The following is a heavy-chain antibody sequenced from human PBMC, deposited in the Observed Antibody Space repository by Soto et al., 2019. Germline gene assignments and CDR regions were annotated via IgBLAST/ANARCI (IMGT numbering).Heavy chain of an antibody. J-gene: IGHJ5*02. CDR1: GASISSTYW. V-gene: IGHV4-4*02. CDR2: IYHTGTT. CDR3: ATLPPRIVVVMTDLPT. D-gene: IGHD2-15*01. Sequence: QLRESGPGLVKPSGTLSLTRFVSGASISSTYWWSWVRQTPGKRLEWIGQIYHTGTTSYNPSRKNRVTISLDKSNNQFSLRLTSMTAADTAVYYCATLPPRIVVVMTDLPTWGQGTLVTVSS.